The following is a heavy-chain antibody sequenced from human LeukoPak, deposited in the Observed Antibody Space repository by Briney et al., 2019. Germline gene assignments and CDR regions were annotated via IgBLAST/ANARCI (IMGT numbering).Heavy chain of an antibody. CDR1: GFTFNEYA. CDR2: IRSKAYGGTT. D-gene: IGHD3-10*01. V-gene: IGHV3-49*04. J-gene: IGHJ4*02. CDR3: TRDWGYYGSGSHY. Sequence: GGSLRLSCVASGFTFNEYAMSWVRQAPGKGLGWVGFIRSKAYGGTTEYAASVKGRFTISRDDSKSIAYLQMNSLKTEDTAVYYCTRDWGYYGSGSHYWGQGTLVTVSS.